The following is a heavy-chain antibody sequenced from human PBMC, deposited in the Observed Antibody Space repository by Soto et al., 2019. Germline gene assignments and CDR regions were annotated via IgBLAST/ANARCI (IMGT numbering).Heavy chain of an antibody. V-gene: IGHV4-59*08. CDR1: GGSISSYY. CDR3: ARQSVTTWLDYYYGMDV. CDR2: IYYSGST. Sequence: PSETLSLTCTVSGGSISSYYWSWIRQPPGKGLEWIGYIYYSGSTYYNPSLKSRVTISVDTSKNQFSLKLSSVTAADTAVYYCARQSVTTWLDYYYGMDVWGQGTTVTVSS. D-gene: IGHD4-17*01. J-gene: IGHJ6*02.